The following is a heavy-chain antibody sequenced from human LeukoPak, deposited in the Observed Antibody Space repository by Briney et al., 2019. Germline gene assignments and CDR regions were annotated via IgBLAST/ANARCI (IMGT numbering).Heavy chain of an antibody. Sequence: ASVKVSCKASGYTFTGYYMHWVRQAPGQGLEWMGIINPSGGSTSYAQKFQGRVTMTRDMSTSTVYMELSSLRSEDTAVYYCARSRLDMITFGGEDAFDIWGQGTMVTVSS. CDR2: INPSGGST. J-gene: IGHJ3*02. V-gene: IGHV1-46*01. D-gene: IGHD3-16*01. CDR3: ARSRLDMITFGGEDAFDI. CDR1: GYTFTGYY.